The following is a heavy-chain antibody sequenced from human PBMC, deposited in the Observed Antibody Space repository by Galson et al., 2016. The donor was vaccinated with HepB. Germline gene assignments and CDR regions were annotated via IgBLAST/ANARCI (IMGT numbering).Heavy chain of an antibody. V-gene: IGHV4-31*03. CDR1: GGSISSDGYY. J-gene: IGHJ3*01. D-gene: IGHD2-15*01. Sequence: TLSLTCTVSGGSISSDGYYWSWIRQHPGKGLEWIGYIYYSGSTYFNPSLKSRLTLSVDTSKNQFSLRLTSMTATDTAVFYCARVRCRGGACFTWWRLHGFDVWGQGTVVTVST. CDR2: IYYSGST. CDR3: ARVRCRGGACFTWWRLHGFDV.